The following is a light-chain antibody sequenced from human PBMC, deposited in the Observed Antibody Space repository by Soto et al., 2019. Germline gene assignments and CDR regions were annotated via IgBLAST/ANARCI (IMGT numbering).Light chain of an antibody. CDR1: SSDVGGYNF. J-gene: IGLJ1*01. Sequence: QSVLTQPPSASGSRGQSVTISYTGTSSDVGGYNFVSWYQQHPGKAPKVILYEVTKRPSGVPDRFSGSKSGNTASLTVSGLQTEDEAHYYCSSYAGSKNRYVFGTGTKLTVL. CDR3: SSYAGSKNRYV. CDR2: EVT. V-gene: IGLV2-8*01.